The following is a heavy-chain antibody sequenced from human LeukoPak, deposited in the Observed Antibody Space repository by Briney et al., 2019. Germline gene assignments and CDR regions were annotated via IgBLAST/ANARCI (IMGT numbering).Heavy chain of an antibody. Sequence: PGGSLRLSCAVARXTFSNYAMSWVRQAPGKGLEWVPGISGSGGSTYYADSVKGRFTFFGDNSRNTLYLQMSSLRAEDTAVYYCAKARNSDYRFGFDIWGQGTMVTVSS. CDR3: AKARNSDYRFGFDI. V-gene: IGHV3-23*01. CDR1: RXTFSNYA. D-gene: IGHD4-11*01. J-gene: IGHJ3*02. CDR2: ISGSGGST.